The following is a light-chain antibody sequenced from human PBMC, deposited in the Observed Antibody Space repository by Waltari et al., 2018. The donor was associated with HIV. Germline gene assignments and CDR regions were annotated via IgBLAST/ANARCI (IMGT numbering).Light chain of an antibody. Sequence: DIQMTQSPSSLSASVGDRVTITCRASQTVTSKLNWYQQKPGKAPKLLIYDASTLQSGVPSRFSGSGSGTDFTLTISSLQPDDFASYFCQQSYSTPLTFGPGTKVDIK. CDR2: DAS. V-gene: IGKV1-39*01. CDR3: QQSYSTPLT. CDR1: QTVTSK. J-gene: IGKJ3*01.